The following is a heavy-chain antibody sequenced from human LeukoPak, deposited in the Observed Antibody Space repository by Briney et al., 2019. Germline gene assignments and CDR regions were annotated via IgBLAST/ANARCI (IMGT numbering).Heavy chain of an antibody. D-gene: IGHD2-15*01. CDR1: GGSFSGYY. J-gene: IGHJ5*02. CDR3: ARIVVVAARSLNWIDP. CDR2: IYYTGST. V-gene: IGHV4-59*12. Sequence: SETLSLTCAVYGGSFSGYYWTWIRQPPGKGLEWIGYIYYTGSTNYNPSLKSRVTISVDTSKNQFSLKLSSVTAADTAVYYCARIVVVAARSLNWIDPWGQGTLVTVSS.